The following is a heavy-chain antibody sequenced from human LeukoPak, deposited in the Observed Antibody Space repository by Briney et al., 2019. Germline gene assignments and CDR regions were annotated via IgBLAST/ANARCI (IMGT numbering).Heavy chain of an antibody. V-gene: IGHV4-59*12. CDR1: GGSISSYY. CDR3: ARDLKGGYSSSWYWFDP. CDR2: IYYSGST. D-gene: IGHD6-13*01. J-gene: IGHJ5*02. Sequence: SETLSVTCTVSGGSISSYYWSWIRQPPGKGLEWIGYIYYSGSTNYNPSLKSRVTISVDTSKNQFSLKLSSVTAADTAVYYCARDLKGGYSSSWYWFDPWGQGTLVTVSS.